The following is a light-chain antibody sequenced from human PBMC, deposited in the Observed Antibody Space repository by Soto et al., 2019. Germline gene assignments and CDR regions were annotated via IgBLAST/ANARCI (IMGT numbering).Light chain of an antibody. CDR3: QQSFNTLT. CDR2: SAS. CDR1: QSISTY. V-gene: IGKV1-39*01. Sequence: DLQMTQSPSSLSASVGDRVTITCRASQSISTYVSWYQHRPGKAPKLLIYSASTLQSGVPPRFSGSGSVTDFTLTISSLQPEDFATYYCQQSFNTLTFGGGTKVE. J-gene: IGKJ4*01.